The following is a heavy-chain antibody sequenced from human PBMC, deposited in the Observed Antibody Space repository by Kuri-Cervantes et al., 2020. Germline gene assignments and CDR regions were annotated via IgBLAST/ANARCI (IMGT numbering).Heavy chain of an antibody. Sequence: SQTLSLTCAVSGYSISSSYYWGWIRQPPGKGLEWIGSIYYSGSTNYNPSLKSRVTISVDTSKNQFSLKLSSVTAADTAVYYCARGRRRNTMVRGLGWFDPWGQGTLVTVSS. CDR1: GYSISSSYY. CDR2: IYYSGST. J-gene: IGHJ5*02. D-gene: IGHD3-10*01. CDR3: ARGRRRNTMVRGLGWFDP. V-gene: IGHV4-38-2*01.